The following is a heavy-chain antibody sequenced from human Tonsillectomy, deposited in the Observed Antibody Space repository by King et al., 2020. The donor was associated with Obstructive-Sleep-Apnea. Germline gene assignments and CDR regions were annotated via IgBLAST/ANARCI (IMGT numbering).Heavy chain of an antibody. D-gene: IGHD6-13*01. CDR1: GFTFSSYS. J-gene: IGHJ4*02. Sequence: VQLVESGGGLVKPGGSLRLSCAASGFTFSSYSMNWVRQAPGKGLEWVSSISSSSSYIYYADSVKGRFTISRANAKNSLYLQMNSLRAEDTAVYYCARDPQQLGGFDYWGQGTLVTVSS. V-gene: IGHV3-21*01. CDR2: ISSSSSYI. CDR3: ARDPQQLGGFDY.